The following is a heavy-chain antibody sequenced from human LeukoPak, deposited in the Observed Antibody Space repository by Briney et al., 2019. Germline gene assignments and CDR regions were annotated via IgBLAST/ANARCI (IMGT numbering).Heavy chain of an antibody. CDR1: GLPIADFA. CDR3: AKESGKFDY. V-gene: IGHV3-43*02. Sequence: LSGGSLRLSCVAPGLPIADFAMHWVRQAPGKGLEWVSLISGDGVSTFYADSVKGRFSISRDNSKNSLYLEMNSLRTEDAAMYYCAKESGKFDYWGQGTLVAVSS. J-gene: IGHJ4*02. CDR2: ISGDGVST.